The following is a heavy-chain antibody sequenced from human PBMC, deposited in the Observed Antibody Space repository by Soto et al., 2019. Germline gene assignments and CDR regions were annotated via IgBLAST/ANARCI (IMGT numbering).Heavy chain of an antibody. CDR2: TYHTGST. Sequence: SSETLSLTCTISGGSFGTNYWSWIRQTPGKGLEWIGYTYHTGSTKYNPSLKSRATISVDTSKNQFSLTLNSAAAADTAVYYCAKDSAGRGPFDPWGQGILVTVSS. D-gene: IGHD3-10*01. CDR1: GGSFGTNY. V-gene: IGHV4-59*13. J-gene: IGHJ5*02. CDR3: AKDSAGRGPFDP.